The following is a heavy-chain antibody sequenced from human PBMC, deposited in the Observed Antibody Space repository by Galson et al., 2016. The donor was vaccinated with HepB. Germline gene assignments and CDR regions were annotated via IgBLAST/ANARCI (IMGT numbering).Heavy chain of an antibody. J-gene: IGHJ4*02. CDR1: GFTFSRYG. Sequence: SLRLSCAASGFTFSRYGMHWVRQAPGKELEWVAVILYDGSKKYYADSVKGRFTISRDNSKNTLYLQMNSLRAEDTAVYYCVRRREKDYWGQGTLVTVSS. CDR2: ILYDGSKK. CDR3: VRRREKDY. V-gene: IGHV3-33*01. D-gene: IGHD1-26*01.